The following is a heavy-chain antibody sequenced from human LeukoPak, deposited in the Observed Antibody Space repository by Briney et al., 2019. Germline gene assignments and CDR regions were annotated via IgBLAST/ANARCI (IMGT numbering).Heavy chain of an antibody. CDR3: ARSLTYYYDSSGYYYFDY. CDR1: GGSISNYY. J-gene: IGHJ4*02. Sequence: SETLSLTCTVSGGSISNYYWSWIRQPAGKGLEWIGRIYTSGNTNYNPSLKSRVTMSVDTSKNQFSLKLNSVTAADTAVYYCARSLTYYYDSSGYYYFDYWGQGALVTVSS. CDR2: IYTSGNT. D-gene: IGHD3-22*01. V-gene: IGHV4-4*07.